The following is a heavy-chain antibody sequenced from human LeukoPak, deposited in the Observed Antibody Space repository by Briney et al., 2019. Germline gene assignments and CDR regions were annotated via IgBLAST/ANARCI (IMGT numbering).Heavy chain of an antibody. CDR1: GGSFSGYY. J-gene: IGHJ4*02. CDR2: INHSGST. CDR3: ARREYFLWGDYFDY. V-gene: IGHV4-34*01. D-gene: IGHD2-21*01. Sequence: SETLSLTCAVYGGSFSGYYWSWIRQPPGKGLEWIGEINHSGSTNYNPSLKSRVTISVDTSKNQFSLKLSSVTAADTAVYYCARREYFLWGDYFDYWGQGTLVTVSS.